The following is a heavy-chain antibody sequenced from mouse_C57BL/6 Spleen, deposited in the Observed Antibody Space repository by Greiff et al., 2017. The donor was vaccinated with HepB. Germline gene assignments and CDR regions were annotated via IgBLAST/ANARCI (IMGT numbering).Heavy chain of an antibody. CDR1: GYTFTSYW. D-gene: IGHD1-1*01. V-gene: IGHV1-69*01. J-gene: IGHJ4*01. CDR2: IDPSDSYN. Sequence: QVQLQQPGAELVMPGASVKLSCKASGYTFTSYWMHWVKQRPGQGLEWIGEIDPSDSYNNYNQKFKGKSTLTVDKSSCTAYMQLSSLTSEDSAVYYCARSPFYYGSRYYYAMDYWGQGTSVTVSS. CDR3: ARSPFYYGSRYYYAMDY.